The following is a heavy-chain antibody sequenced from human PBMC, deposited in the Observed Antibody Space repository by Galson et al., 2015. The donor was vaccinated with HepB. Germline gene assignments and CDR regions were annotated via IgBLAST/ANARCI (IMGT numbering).Heavy chain of an antibody. V-gene: IGHV3-33*08. CDR2: IWYDGSNK. J-gene: IGHJ6*02. D-gene: IGHD3-22*01. Sequence: ALRLSCAASGVIFSSYGMHWVRQAPGKGLEWMAVIWYDGSNKYYTDSVKGRFTISRDNSKNTLYLQMNSLRAEDTAVYYCARDRVDSRGSYYYGMDVWGQGTTVTVSS. CDR1: GVIFSSYG. CDR3: ARDRVDSRGSYYYGMDV.